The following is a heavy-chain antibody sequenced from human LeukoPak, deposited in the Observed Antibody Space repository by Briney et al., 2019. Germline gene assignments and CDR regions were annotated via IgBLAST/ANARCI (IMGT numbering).Heavy chain of an antibody. J-gene: IGHJ4*02. CDR2: ILSSGSTI. CDR3: ARDYGGSSPFDY. CDR1: GFTLSSYE. V-gene: IGHV3-48*03. D-gene: IGHD4-23*01. Sequence: GRSLRLSCAASGFTLSSYEMNWVRQAPGKGLEWVSYILSSGSTIYYADSVKGRFTISRDNAKNSLYLQMNSLRAEDTAVYYCARDYGGSSPFDYWGQGTLVTVSS.